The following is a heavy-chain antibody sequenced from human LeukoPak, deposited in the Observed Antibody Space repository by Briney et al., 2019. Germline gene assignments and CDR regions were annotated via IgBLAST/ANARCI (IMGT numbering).Heavy chain of an antibody. CDR2: IFGSGGSA. J-gene: IGHJ4*02. CDR3: AKTTTGYSSGRYPGWPADY. V-gene: IGHV3-23*01. CDR1: GFTFSSYA. D-gene: IGHD6-19*01. Sequence: GGSLRLSCAASGFTFSSYAMYWVRQAPGKGLEWVSGIFGSGGSAHYADSVKGRFTISRDNSKNTVYLQMNSLRAEDTAVYYCAKTTTGYSSGRYPGWPADYWGQGTLVTVSS.